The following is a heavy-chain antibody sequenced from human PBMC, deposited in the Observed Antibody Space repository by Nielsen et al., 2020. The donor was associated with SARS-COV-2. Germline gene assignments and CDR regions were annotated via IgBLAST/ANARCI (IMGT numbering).Heavy chain of an antibody. CDR1: GFTVSNDA. CDR3: ARVITDGNYYYYYGMDV. Sequence: GGSLRLSCAATGFTVSNDAMCWVRQAPGKGLEWVSCLSGDGVTTFYADSVKGRFAISRDNSKNTLYLQMNNLRAEDTAVYYCARVITDGNYYYYYGMDVWGQGTTVTVSS. J-gene: IGHJ6*02. CDR2: LSGDGVTT. V-gene: IGHV3-23*01. D-gene: IGHD3-10*01.